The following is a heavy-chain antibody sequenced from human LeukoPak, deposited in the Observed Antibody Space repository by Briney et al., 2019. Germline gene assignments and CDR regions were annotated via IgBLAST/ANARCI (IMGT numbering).Heavy chain of an antibody. CDR3: ARVGYYYGSGSQRDGFDM. D-gene: IGHD3-10*01. V-gene: IGHV3-30*02. CDR1: GLTFSNYA. J-gene: IGHJ3*02. Sequence: GGSLRLSCAVSGLTFSNYALHWVRQAPGKGLEWVTFIRIDGINTYYADSVKGRFTISRDNSKNSLYLQMNSLRAEDTAVYYCARVGYYYGSGSQRDGFDMWGQGTMVTVS. CDR2: IRIDGINT.